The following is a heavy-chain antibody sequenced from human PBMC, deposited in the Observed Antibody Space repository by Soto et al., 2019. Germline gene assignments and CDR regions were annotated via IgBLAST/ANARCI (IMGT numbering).Heavy chain of an antibody. Sequence: SETLSLTCSVSGGSISSGGYYWSWIRQHPGKGLEWIGYIYYSGSTYYNPSLKSRVTISVDTSKNQFSLKLSSVTAADTAVYYCARVTIFGVVIGGEYFDYWGQGTLVTVSS. CDR3: ARVTIFGVVIGGEYFDY. CDR2: IYYSGST. CDR1: GGSISSGGYY. V-gene: IGHV4-31*03. D-gene: IGHD3-3*01. J-gene: IGHJ4*02.